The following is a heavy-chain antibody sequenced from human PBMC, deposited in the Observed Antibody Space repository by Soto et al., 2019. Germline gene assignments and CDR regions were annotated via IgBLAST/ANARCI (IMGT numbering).Heavy chain of an antibody. CDR3: ASMGYHYGSGSYPLDS. CDR1: VGSISSYY. D-gene: IGHD3-10*01. V-gene: IGHV4-59*08. Sequence: SETLSLTCTVSVGSISSYYWTWIRQPPGKGLEWIGFMYNSGSTHYNPSLKSRVTISLDTSKNQFSLNLRSVTAADTAVYYCASMGYHYGSGSYPLDSWGQGILVTVSS. J-gene: IGHJ4*02. CDR2: MYNSGST.